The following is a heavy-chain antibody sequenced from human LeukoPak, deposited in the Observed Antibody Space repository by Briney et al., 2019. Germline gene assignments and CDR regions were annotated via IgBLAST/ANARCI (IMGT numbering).Heavy chain of an antibody. CDR1: GGSFSGYY. V-gene: IGHV4-34*01. CDR3: ARGDPYGSGSYVLDI. D-gene: IGHD3-10*01. J-gene: IGHJ3*02. CDR2: INHSGST. Sequence: KPSETLSLTCAVYGGSFSGYYWSWIRQPPGKGLEWIGEINHSGSTNYNPSLKSRVTIPVDTSKNQFSLKLSSVTAADTAVYYCARGDPYGSGSYVLDIWGQGTMVTVSS.